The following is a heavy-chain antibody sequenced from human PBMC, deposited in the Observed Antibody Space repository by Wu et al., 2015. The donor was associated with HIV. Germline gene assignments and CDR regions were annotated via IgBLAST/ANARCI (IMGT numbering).Heavy chain of an antibody. CDR3: AREQAHPYYFDN. CDR2: ISPFDGST. CDR1: GYTFIGYY. J-gene: IGHJ4*02. Sequence: QVQLVQSGAEMKKPGASVKVSCKTSGYTFIGYYMHWVRQAPGQGLEWMGWISPFDGSTDSAQRFQGRITMTIDASTRTIYMELRTLTSDDTAVYYCAREQAHPYYFDNWGRGTVVIVSP. V-gene: IGHV1-2*02.